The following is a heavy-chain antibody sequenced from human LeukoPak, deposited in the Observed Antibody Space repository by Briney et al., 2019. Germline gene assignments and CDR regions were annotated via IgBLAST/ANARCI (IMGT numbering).Heavy chain of an antibody. J-gene: IGHJ5*02. CDR3: GRGDYGRGDP. D-gene: IGHD4-17*01. Sequence: ASVKVSCKASGCSFTAYYIHWVRQAPGPGLEWMGLINPNTGVTKFAQKFHGRVTMSRDTSISTAYMELNRLTSDDSAVYYCGRGDYGRGDPWGQGSLVTVSA. V-gene: IGHV1-2*06. CDR1: GCSFTAYY. CDR2: INPNTGVT.